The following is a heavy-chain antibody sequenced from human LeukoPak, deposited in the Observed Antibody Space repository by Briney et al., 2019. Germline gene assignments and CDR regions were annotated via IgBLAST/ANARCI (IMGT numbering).Heavy chain of an antibody. D-gene: IGHD3-10*01. CDR3: AKRGIVIRAVIIVGFHKEAYYFDY. V-gene: IGHV3-23*01. Sequence: PGGSLRLSCAVSGITLSNYGMSWVRQAPGKGLEWVAGISDSGSNTKYADSVKGRFTISRDNPKNTLYLQMNSLRAEDTAVYFCAKRGIVIRAVIIVGFHKEAYYFDYWGQGALVTVSS. CDR1: GITLSNYG. J-gene: IGHJ4*02. CDR2: ISDSGSNT.